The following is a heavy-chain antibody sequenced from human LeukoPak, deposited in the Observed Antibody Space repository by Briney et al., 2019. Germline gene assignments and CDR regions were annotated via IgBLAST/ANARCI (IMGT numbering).Heavy chain of an antibody. CDR3: ARGGSSWYAKPFDP. J-gene: IGHJ5*02. CDR1: GGSISSYY. Sequence: PSETLSLTCTVSGGSISSYYWSWIRQPPGTGLEWIGYIYYSGSTNYNPSLKSRVTISVDTSKNQFSLKLSSVTAADTAVYYCARGGSSWYAKPFDPWGQGTLVTVSS. D-gene: IGHD6-13*01. CDR2: IYYSGST. V-gene: IGHV4-59*01.